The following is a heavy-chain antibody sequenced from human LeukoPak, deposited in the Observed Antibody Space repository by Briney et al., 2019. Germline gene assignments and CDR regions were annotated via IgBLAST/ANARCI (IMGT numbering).Heavy chain of an antibody. CDR3: AKVMDSSGWYPGGIDY. Sequence: SLRLSCAASGFTFSSYAMSWVRQAPGKGLEWVSAISGSGGSTYYADSVKRRFTISRDNSKNTLYLQMNSLRAEDTAVYYCAKVMDSSGWYPGGIDYWGQGTLVTVSS. D-gene: IGHD6-19*01. V-gene: IGHV3-23*01. CDR2: ISGSGGST. CDR1: GFTFSSYA. J-gene: IGHJ4*02.